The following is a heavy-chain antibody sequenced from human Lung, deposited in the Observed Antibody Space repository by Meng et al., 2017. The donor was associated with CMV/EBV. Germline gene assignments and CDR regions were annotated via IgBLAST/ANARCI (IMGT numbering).Heavy chain of an antibody. V-gene: IGHV1-46*01. D-gene: IGHD3-3*01. CDR3: ARDPYYDFWDGYYAAYYYFGLDD. J-gene: IGHJ6*02. Sequence: ASVKVSCKASGYTFTNNYIHWVRQAPGQGLEWMGTINPSGGSTRYTQKFQGRVTMTRDTSTATVYMEVSSLRSEDTAVYYCARDPYYDFWDGYYAAYYYFGLDDWGQGNXV. CDR2: INPSGGST. CDR1: GYTFTNNY.